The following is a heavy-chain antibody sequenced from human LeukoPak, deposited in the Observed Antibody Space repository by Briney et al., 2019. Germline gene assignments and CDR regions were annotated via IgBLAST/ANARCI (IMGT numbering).Heavy chain of an antibody. CDR2: IPYDGSNK. CDR1: GFTFSSYG. V-gene: IGHV3-30*18. Sequence: GGSLRLSCAASGFTFSSYGMHWVRQAPGKGLEWVAVIPYDGSNKYYADSVKGRFTISRDNSKNTLYLQMNSLRAEDTAVYYCAKSRAYYYDSSGLNYWGQGTLVTVSS. CDR3: AKSRAYYYDSSGLNY. J-gene: IGHJ4*02. D-gene: IGHD3-22*01.